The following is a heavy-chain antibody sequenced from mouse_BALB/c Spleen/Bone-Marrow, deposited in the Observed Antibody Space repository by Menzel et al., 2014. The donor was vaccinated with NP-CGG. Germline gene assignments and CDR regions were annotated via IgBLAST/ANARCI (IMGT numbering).Heavy chain of an antibody. J-gene: IGHJ1*01. V-gene: IGHV14-3*02. Sequence: DVQLQESGAELVRPGASVKLSCTASGFNIKDTYMHWAKQRPEQGLEWIGRIDPANGNTKYDPKFQGKATITADTSSNTAYLQPSSLTSEDTAVYYCASYRYAWYFDVWGAGTTVTVSS. CDR2: IDPANGNT. CDR1: GFNIKDTY. D-gene: IGHD2-14*01. CDR3: ASYRYAWYFDV.